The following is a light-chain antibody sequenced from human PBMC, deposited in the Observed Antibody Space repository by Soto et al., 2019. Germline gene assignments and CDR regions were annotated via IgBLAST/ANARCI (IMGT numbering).Light chain of an antibody. CDR1: SSDVGGYNY. V-gene: IGLV2-11*01. Sequence: QSALTQPRSVSGSPGQSVTISCTGTSSDVGGYNYVSWYQQHPGKAPKLMIYDVSKWPSAVPDRFSGSKSGNTASLTISGLQAEDEADYYCCSYAGNSLWVFGGGTKLTVL. J-gene: IGLJ3*02. CDR2: DVS. CDR3: CSYAGNSLWV.